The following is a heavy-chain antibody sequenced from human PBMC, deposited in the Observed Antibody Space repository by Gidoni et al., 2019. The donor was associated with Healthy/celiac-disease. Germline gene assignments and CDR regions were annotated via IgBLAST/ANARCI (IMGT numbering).Heavy chain of an antibody. D-gene: IGHD3-9*01. V-gene: IGHV1-46*03. Sequence: QVQLVQSGAEVKKPGASVKVSCKASGYTFTSYYMHWVRQAPGQGLEWMGIINPSGGSTSYAQKCQGRVTMTRDTSTNTVYMELSSLRSEDTAVYYWARADILTGYYRGGYFDYWGQGTLVTVSS. CDR3: ARADILTGYYRGGYFDY. CDR1: GYTFTSYY. CDR2: INPSGGST. J-gene: IGHJ4*02.